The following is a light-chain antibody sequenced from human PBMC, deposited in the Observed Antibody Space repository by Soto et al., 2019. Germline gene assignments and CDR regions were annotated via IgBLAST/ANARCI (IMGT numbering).Light chain of an antibody. CDR3: QQYNNWLRT. CDR1: QSVGSS. V-gene: IGKV3-15*01. J-gene: IGKJ5*01. CDR2: GAS. Sequence: EIVMTQSPATLSLSPGERATLSCRASQSVGSSLAWYQQKPGQAPILLIYGASTRATGIPARFSGSGSGTEFTLTITGLQSEDFAVYYCQQYNNWLRTFGQGTRREIK.